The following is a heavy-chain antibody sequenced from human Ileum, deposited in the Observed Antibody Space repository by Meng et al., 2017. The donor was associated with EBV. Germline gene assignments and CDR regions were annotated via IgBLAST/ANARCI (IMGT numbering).Heavy chain of an antibody. D-gene: IGHD1-7*01. V-gene: IGHV4-4*02. CDR3: GRDQGRELTNH. CDR1: GDPISSDIW. Sequence: QVQVQESGHGLVKPACTLSLICTGPGDPISSDIWVKWVRQPPGKVLEVIGEVYKRGDTNYNSALKIRVDITIDKANNQFYLSLFSVTPTDTAAYYSGRDQGRELTNHWGQGTLVTVSS. J-gene: IGHJ4*02. CDR2: VYKRGDT.